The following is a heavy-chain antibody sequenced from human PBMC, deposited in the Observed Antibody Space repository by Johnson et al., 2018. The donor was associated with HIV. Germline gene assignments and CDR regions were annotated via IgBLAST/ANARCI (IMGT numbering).Heavy chain of an antibody. Sequence: QVHLVESGGGLVQPGGSLRLSCAASGFTVSSNYMSWVRQAPGKGLEWVAFIRFDGSDKYYADSVKGRFTISRDNSKYTVYLQMNSLIPEDSALYYCAKGEVQEGWRQLQSYAFDFWGRGTMVTVSS. CDR3: AKGEVQEGWRQLQSYAFDF. V-gene: IGHV3-30*02. D-gene: IGHD5-18*01. CDR2: IRFDGSDK. CDR1: GFTVSSNY. J-gene: IGHJ3*01.